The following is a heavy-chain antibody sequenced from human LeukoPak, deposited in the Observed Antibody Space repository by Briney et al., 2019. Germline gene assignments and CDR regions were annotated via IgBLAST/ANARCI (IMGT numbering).Heavy chain of an antibody. CDR2: ISGSGGST. Sequence: GGSLRLSCAASGFTFSSYAMSWVRQAPGKGLEWVSAISGSGGSTYYADSVKGRFTISRDNSKNTPYLQMNSLRAEDTAVYYCELLWFGELVPRDDYWGQGTLVTVSS. J-gene: IGHJ4*02. D-gene: IGHD3-10*01. CDR1: GFTFSSYA. V-gene: IGHV3-23*01. CDR3: ELLWFGELVPRDDY.